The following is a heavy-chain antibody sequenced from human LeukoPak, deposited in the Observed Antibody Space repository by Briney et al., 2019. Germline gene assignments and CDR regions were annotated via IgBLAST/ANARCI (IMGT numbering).Heavy chain of an antibody. CDR3: AREVGSGNSDRYFDY. CDR1: GFTFSNYW. D-gene: IGHD3-10*01. V-gene: IGHV3-74*01. CDR2: INSDGSST. Sequence: GGSPRLSCIASGFTFSNYWMHWVRRAPGKGLVWVSRINSDGSSTSYADSVKGRFTISRDNAKNTLYLQMNSLRAEDTAVYYCAREVGSGNSDRYFDYWGQGTLVTVSS. J-gene: IGHJ4*02.